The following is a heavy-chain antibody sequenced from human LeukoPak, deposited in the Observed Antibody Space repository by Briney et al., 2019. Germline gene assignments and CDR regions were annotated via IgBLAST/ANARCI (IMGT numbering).Heavy chain of an antibody. Sequence: GGSLRLSCAASGFTFSSYFMHWVRQAPGKGLVWVSRVSNDGTYTEYADSVKGRFTISRDNAKDTLYLQVNSLRAEDTAVYYCARDMIGGDFWSGYYLPNYFDYWGQGTLVTVSS. CDR2: VSNDGTYT. CDR1: GFTFSSYF. CDR3: ARDMIGGDFWSGYYLPNYFDY. V-gene: IGHV3-74*03. J-gene: IGHJ4*02. D-gene: IGHD3-3*01.